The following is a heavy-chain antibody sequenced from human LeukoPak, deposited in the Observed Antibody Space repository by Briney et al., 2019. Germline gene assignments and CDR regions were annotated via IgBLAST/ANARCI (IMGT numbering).Heavy chain of an antibody. CDR1: GYTLTELS. D-gene: IGHD3-22*01. V-gene: IGHV1-24*01. CDR3: ATDYSRIAYYYDSSGYSFDY. Sequence: ASVKVSSKVSGYTLTELSMHWVRQAPGKGLEWMGGFDPEDGETIYAQKFQGRVTMTEDTSTDTAYMELSSLRSEDTAVYYCATDYSRIAYYYDSSGYSFDYWGQGTLVTVSS. CDR2: FDPEDGET. J-gene: IGHJ4*02.